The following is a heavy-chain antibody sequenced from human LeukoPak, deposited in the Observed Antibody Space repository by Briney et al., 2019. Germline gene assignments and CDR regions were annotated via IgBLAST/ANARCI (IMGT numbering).Heavy chain of an antibody. CDR3: TKTLDYSNYWFDP. CDR2: IGRNTYGGRT. D-gene: IGHD4-11*01. CDR1: GFTFRDYR. V-gene: IGHV3-49*03. J-gene: IGHJ5*02. Sequence: GGSLRLSCTASGFTFRDYRMAWFRQAPGKGLEWVSFIGRNTYGGRTEYAASVRGRFTVSRDDSKSTAYLQMNSLKTEDTALYFCTKTLDYSNYWFDPWGQGTLVTVSS.